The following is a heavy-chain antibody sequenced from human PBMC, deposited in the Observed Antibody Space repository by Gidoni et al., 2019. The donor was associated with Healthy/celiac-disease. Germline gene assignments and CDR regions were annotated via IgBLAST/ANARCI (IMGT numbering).Heavy chain of an antibody. J-gene: IGHJ6*02. CDR1: EFTFSNNS. Sequence: EVQLVESGGGLVKPGGSLRLSCAASEFTFSNNSMNWVRQVQGKVLEWVLFISSSISYIYYADSVKGRFTISRDNAKNSLYLQMNSLRAGDTAVYYCARDQCSSTSCYRYYYYGMDVWGQGTTVTVSS. V-gene: IGHV3-21*01. CDR3: ARDQCSSTSCYRYYYYGMDV. CDR2: ISSSISYI. D-gene: IGHD2-2*01.